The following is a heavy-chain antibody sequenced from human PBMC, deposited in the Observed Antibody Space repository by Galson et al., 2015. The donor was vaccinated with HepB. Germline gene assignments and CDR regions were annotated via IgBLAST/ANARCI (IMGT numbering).Heavy chain of an antibody. D-gene: IGHD3-10*01. V-gene: IGHV3-30*04. CDR1: GFFFSSFA. Sequence: SLRLSCAASGFFFSSFAMHWVRQAPGKGLEWVAFISSDANNKYYTDSVKGRLTISRDNSQSTLFLQIDNLTPDDTAMYYCARDHLSGSGSYFVSWGQGALVTVSS. CDR3: ARDHLSGSGSYFVS. J-gene: IGHJ4*02. CDR2: ISSDANNK.